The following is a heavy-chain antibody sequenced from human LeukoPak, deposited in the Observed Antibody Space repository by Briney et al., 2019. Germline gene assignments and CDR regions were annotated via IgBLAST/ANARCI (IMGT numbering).Heavy chain of an antibody. CDR3: ARDGLDYGDYGGGY. J-gene: IGHJ4*02. CDR2: IYYSGST. D-gene: IGHD4-17*01. V-gene: IGHV4-39*07. Sequence: SETLSLTCTVSGGSISSSSYYWGWIRQPPGKGLEWIGSIYYSGSTYYNPSLKSRVTISVDTSKNQFSLKLSSVTAADTAVYYCARDGLDYGDYGGGYWGQGTLVTVSS. CDR1: GGSISSSSYY.